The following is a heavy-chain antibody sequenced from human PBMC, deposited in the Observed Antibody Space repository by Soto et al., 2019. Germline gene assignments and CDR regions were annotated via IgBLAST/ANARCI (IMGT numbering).Heavy chain of an antibody. V-gene: IGHV3-73*01. D-gene: IGHD3-3*01. J-gene: IGHJ1*01. Sequence: DGTLRLSCAASGFTFSGSAMHWVRQASGKGLEWVGRIRSKANSYATAYAASVKGRFTISRDDSKNTAYLQMNSLKTEDTAVYYCTTEDLELHYWGQGTLVTVSS. CDR3: TTEDLELHY. CDR2: IRSKANSYAT. CDR1: GFTFSGSA.